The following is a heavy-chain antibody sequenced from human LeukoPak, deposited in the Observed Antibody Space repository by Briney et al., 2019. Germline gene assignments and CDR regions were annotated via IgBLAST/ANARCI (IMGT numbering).Heavy chain of an antibody. V-gene: IGHV3-23*01. CDR3: AKDPRTVGIQLWST. Sequence: ETLSLTCTVSGGSISSSSYYWGWIRQPPGKGLEWVSGIGGGGGGAFYADSVKGRFTISRDNSKNTLYLQMNSLRAEDTAVYYCAKDPRTVGIQLWSTWGQGALVTVSS. CDR2: IGGGGGGA. J-gene: IGHJ4*02. D-gene: IGHD5-18*01. CDR1: GGSISSSSYY.